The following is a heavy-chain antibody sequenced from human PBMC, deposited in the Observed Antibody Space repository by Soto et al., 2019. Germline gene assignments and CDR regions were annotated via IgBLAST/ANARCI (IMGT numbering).Heavy chain of an antibody. D-gene: IGHD6-19*01. CDR1: GYSFTTYW. J-gene: IGHJ5*02. Sequence: GESLKISCKASGYSFTTYWIGWVRQMPGKGLEWMGIIYPGDSDTRYSPPFQGQVTISADKSISTAYLQWSSLKASDSAMYYCARSGYSTGIVCFGPWGQGTLVTVSS. V-gene: IGHV5-51*01. CDR2: IYPGDSDT. CDR3: ARSGYSTGIVCFGP.